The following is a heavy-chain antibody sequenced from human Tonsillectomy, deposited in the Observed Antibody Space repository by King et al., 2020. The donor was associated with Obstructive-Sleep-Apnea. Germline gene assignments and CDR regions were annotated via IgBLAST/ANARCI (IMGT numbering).Heavy chain of an antibody. V-gene: IGHV3-21*06. CDR2: INSSSTYK. CDR3: ARDPAPKFDIWEYSYYGMDV. D-gene: IGHD3-9*01. J-gene: IGHJ6*02. Sequence: VQLVVSGVGLVKLGWALRRFCAASIFNFSRYSMSWVRQGSWKGLYCVASINSSSTYKYFLGCDKGRFIISRDNGKNSLDLQMNSLRADDTGIYYCARDPAPKFDIWEYSYYGMDVWGQGTTVTVSS. CDR1: IFNFSRYS.